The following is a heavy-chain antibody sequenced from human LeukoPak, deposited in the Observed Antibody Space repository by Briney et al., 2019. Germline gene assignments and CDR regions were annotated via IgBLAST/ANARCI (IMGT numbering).Heavy chain of an antibody. V-gene: IGHV4-39*01. Sequence: SETLSLTCTVSGGSISGHYWSWIRQPPGKGLEWIGSIYSSGSTYYNPSLKSRVTISVDTSKNQFSLKLSSVTAADTAVYYCARHYGPWGQGTLVTVSS. CDR2: IYSSGST. D-gene: IGHD4-17*01. J-gene: IGHJ5*02. CDR1: GGSISGHY. CDR3: ARHYGP.